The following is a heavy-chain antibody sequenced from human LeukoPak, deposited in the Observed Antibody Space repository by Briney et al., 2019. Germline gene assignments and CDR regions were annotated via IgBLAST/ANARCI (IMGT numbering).Heavy chain of an antibody. CDR2: IYYSGST. Sequence: SETLSLTCTVSGGSISSSSYYWGWSRQPPGKGLEWIGSIYYSGSTYYNPSLKSRVTISVDTSKKQFSLKLSSVTDADTAVYYCARLPSDSSGWYRFDYWGQGTLIIVS. J-gene: IGHJ4*02. CDR1: GGSISSSSYY. CDR3: ARLPSDSSGWYRFDY. D-gene: IGHD6-19*01. V-gene: IGHV4-39*01.